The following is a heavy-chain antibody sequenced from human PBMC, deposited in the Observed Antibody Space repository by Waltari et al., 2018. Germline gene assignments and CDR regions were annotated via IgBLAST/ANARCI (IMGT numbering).Heavy chain of an antibody. Sequence: QVQLQESGPGLVKPSETLSLTCTVSGSSISSGYYWGWIRQPLGKGLEWIGSIYHSGSTYYNTSLKSRVTISLDTSKNQFSLKLSSVTAADTAVYYCARDLKASSGYYLNWFDPWGQGILVTISS. J-gene: IGHJ5*02. V-gene: IGHV4-38-2*02. CDR1: GSSISSGYY. CDR3: ARDLKASSGYYLNWFDP. CDR2: IYHSGST. D-gene: IGHD3-22*01.